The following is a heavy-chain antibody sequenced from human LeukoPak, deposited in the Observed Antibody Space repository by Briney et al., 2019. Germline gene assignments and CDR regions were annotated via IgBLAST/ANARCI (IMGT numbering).Heavy chain of an antibody. V-gene: IGHV3-66*01. CDR1: GFTVSSNY. Sequence: GGSLRLSCAASGFTVSSNYMSWVRQAPGKGLEWVSVIYSGGSTYYADSVKGRFTISRDNSKNTLYLQMNSLRAEDTAVYYCASVPNYYDSSGAFFDYWGQGTLVAVSS. CDR3: ASVPNYYDSSGAFFDY. D-gene: IGHD3-22*01. CDR2: IYSGGST. J-gene: IGHJ4*02.